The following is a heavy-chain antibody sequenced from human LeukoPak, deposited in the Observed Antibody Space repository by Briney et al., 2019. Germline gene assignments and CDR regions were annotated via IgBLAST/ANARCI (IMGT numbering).Heavy chain of an antibody. Sequence: ASVKVSCKASGYTFTGYYMHWVRQAPGQGLEWMGWINPNSGGTNYAQKFQGRVTMTRDTSISTAYMELSRLRSDDTAVYYCARQRAASRVPYYMGVWGKGTTVTVSS. CDR3: ARQRAASRVPYYMGV. CDR1: GYTFTGYY. D-gene: IGHD3-10*01. V-gene: IGHV1-2*02. J-gene: IGHJ6*03. CDR2: INPNSGGT.